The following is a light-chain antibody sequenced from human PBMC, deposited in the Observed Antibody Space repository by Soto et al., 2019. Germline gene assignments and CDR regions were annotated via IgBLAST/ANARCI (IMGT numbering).Light chain of an antibody. CDR1: SSNIGAGYD. CDR3: QSYDSSRSGWKV. J-gene: IGLJ2*01. CDR2: GNS. Sequence: QPVLTQPPSVSGAPGQRVTISCTGSSSNIGAGYDVHWYQQLPGTAPKLLIYGNSNRPSGVPDRFSGSKSGTSASLAITGLQAEDEADYYCQSYDSSRSGWKVFGGGTKLTVL. V-gene: IGLV1-40*01.